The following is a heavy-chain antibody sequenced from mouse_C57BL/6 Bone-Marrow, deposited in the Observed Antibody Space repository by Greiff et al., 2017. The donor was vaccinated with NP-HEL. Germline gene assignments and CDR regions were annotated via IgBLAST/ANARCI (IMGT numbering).Heavy chain of an antibody. D-gene: IGHD1-1*01. CDR2: IDPENGDT. Sequence: VQLQQSGAELVRPGASVKLSCTASGFNIKDDYMHWVKQRPEQGLEWIGWIDPENGDTEYASKFQGKATITADPSSNTAYLQLSSLTSEDTAVYYCTTLYGSSWGYFDVWGTGTTVTVSS. CDR1: GFNIKDDY. V-gene: IGHV14-4*01. J-gene: IGHJ1*03. CDR3: TTLYGSSWGYFDV.